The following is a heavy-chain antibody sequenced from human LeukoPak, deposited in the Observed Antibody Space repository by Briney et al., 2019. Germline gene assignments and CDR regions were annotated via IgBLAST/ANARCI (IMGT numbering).Heavy chain of an antibody. D-gene: IGHD1-26*01. CDR3: ARGSGSYYGGANFDY. V-gene: IGHV3-21*01. Sequence: NPGGSLRLSCAASGFTFSSYSMNWVRQAPGKGLEWVSSISSSSSYIYYADSVKGRFTISRDNAKNSLYLQMNSLRAEDTAVYYCARGSGSYYGGANFDYWGQGTLVTVSS. CDR1: GFTFSSYS. CDR2: ISSSSSYI. J-gene: IGHJ4*02.